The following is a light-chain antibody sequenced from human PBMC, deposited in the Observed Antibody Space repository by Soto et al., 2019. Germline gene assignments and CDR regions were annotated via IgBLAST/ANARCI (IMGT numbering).Light chain of an antibody. CDR2: WAS. CDR1: QSVLHSSHNKNY. J-gene: IGKJ1*01. Sequence: DIVMTQSPDSLAVSLGERATINCKSSQSVLHSSHNKNYLAWYQQKPGQPPKLVIYWASARESGVPDRFSGSGSGTDFTLTISSLQAEDVAVYYCQQYYSVPRTFDQGTKVEVK. CDR3: QQYYSVPRT. V-gene: IGKV4-1*01.